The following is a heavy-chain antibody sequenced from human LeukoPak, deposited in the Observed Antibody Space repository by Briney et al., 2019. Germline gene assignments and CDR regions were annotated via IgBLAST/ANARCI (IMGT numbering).Heavy chain of an antibody. V-gene: IGHV3-23*01. Sequence: GGSLRLSCAASVFTFSSYAMSWVRQAPGKGLEGVSAISGSGGSTYYADSVKGRFTISRDNSKNTLYLQMNSLRAEDTAVYYCAPARLLNWFDPWGQGTLVTVSS. J-gene: IGHJ5*02. D-gene: IGHD3-10*01. CDR1: VFTFSSYA. CDR2: ISGSGGST. CDR3: APARLLNWFDP.